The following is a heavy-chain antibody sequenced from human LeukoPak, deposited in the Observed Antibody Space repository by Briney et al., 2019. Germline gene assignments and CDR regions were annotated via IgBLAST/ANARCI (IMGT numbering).Heavy chain of an antibody. Sequence: GASVNVSCKVSGYTLTELSMHWVRQAPGKGLEWMGGFDPEDGETIYAQKFQGRVTMTEDTSTDTAYMELSSLRSEDTAVYYCARAYFYCSGGSCYLDWFDPWGQGTLVTVSS. CDR3: ARAYFYCSGGSCYLDWFDP. D-gene: IGHD2-15*01. J-gene: IGHJ5*02. CDR2: FDPEDGET. V-gene: IGHV1-24*01. CDR1: GYTLTELS.